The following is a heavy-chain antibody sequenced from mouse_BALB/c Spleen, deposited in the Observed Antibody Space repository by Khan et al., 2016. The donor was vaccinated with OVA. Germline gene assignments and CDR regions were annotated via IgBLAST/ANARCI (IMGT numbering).Heavy chain of an antibody. CDR3: TRAGNYRFDTWFTY. Sequence: LVESGPELKKPGETVQISCKASGFTFTNYGINWVKQSPGKGLKWMGWINTYTGKPTYVDDFKGRFAFSLETSASTAYLQINNLKNADTATYFCTRAGNYRFDTWFTYWGQGTLVTVSA. J-gene: IGHJ3*01. CDR2: INTYTGKP. D-gene: IGHD2-14*01. CDR1: GFTFTNYG. V-gene: IGHV9-3-1*01.